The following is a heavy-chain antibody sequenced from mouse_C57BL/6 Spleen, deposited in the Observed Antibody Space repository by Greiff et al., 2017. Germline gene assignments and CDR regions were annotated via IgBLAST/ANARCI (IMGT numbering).Heavy chain of an antibody. CDR1: GYTFTDYY. CDR3: ARSGTWAY. Sequence: LVESGAELVRPGASVKLSCKASGYTFTDYYINWVKQRPGQGLEWIARIDPGSGNTYYNEKFKGKATLTAEKSSSTAYMQLSSLTSEDSAVYFCARSGTWAYWGQGTLVTVSA. CDR2: IDPGSGNT. V-gene: IGHV1-76*01. D-gene: IGHD4-1*01. J-gene: IGHJ3*01.